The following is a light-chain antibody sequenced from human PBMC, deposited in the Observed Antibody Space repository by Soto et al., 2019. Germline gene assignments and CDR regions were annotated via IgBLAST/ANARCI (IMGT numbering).Light chain of an antibody. Sequence: QSALTQPASVSGSPGQSITISCTGTSSDVGGYKYVSWYQQHPGKAPKLMIYDVTNRPSGVSNRFSGSKSGNTASLTISRLQAEDEADYYCSSYRSSNTYVFGDGTKLTVL. J-gene: IGLJ1*01. V-gene: IGLV2-14*01. CDR3: SSYRSSNTYV. CDR2: DVT. CDR1: SSDVGGYKY.